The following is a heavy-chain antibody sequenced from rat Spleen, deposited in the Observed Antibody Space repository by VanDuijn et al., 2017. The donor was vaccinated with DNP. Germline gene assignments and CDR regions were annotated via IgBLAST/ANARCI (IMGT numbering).Heavy chain of an antibody. Sequence: EVQLVESGGGLVQPGRSLKLSCAASGFTFRNYYMAWVRQAPAKGLEWVATIIQDGTNTYYRDSVKGRLTMSRANAKSALYLQMDSLRSEDTATYYCATGGYGEYSEGNWFAYWVQGTLVTVSS. D-gene: IGHD1-11*01. V-gene: IGHV5-20*01. CDR2: IIQDGTNT. CDR3: ATGGYGEYSEGNWFAY. CDR1: GFTFRNYY. J-gene: IGHJ3*01.